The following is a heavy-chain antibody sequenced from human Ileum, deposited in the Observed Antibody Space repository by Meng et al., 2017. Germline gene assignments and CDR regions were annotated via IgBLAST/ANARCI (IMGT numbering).Heavy chain of an antibody. CDR1: GGSISSGDYY. J-gene: IGHJ4*02. CDR2: IYYSGST. CDR3: ARDRDSSGYYPY. D-gene: IGHD3-22*01. Sequence: QVQLQEAGAGLGKPSQTRSLTCTVAGGSISSGDYYWSWIRQPPGKGLEWIGYIYYSGSTYYNPSLKSRLTISVDTSKNQFSLKLSSVTAADTAVYYCARDRDSSGYYPYWGQGTLVTVSS. V-gene: IGHV4-30-4*01.